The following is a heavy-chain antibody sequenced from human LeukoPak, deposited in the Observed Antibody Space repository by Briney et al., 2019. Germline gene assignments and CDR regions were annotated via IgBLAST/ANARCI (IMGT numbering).Heavy chain of an antibody. V-gene: IGHV4-34*01. D-gene: IGHD2-2*01. CDR1: GGSFSGYY. Sequence: PSETLSLTCAVYGGSFSGYYWSWLRQPPGKGLEWIGEINHSGSTNYNPSLKSRVTISVDTSKNQFSLKLSSVTAADTAVYYCARVGVGYYYYMDVWGKGTTVTVSS. CDR3: ARVGVGYYYYMDV. CDR2: INHSGST. J-gene: IGHJ6*03.